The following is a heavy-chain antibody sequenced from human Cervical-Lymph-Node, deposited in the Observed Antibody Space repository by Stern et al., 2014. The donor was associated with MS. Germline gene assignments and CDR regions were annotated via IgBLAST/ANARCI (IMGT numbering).Heavy chain of an antibody. Sequence: MQLVESGGGVVQPGRSLRLSCSPSGFALSTYGMHWVRQAPGKGLEWVAVISFNGSKTCYAASVKGRFTISRDNPKNTLYLQMKSLRGEDTAVYYCARGSDWYPLDYWGQGTLVTVSS. V-gene: IGHV3-30*03. CDR3: ARGSDWYPLDY. D-gene: IGHD6-19*01. CDR1: GFALSTYG. J-gene: IGHJ4*02. CDR2: ISFNGSKT.